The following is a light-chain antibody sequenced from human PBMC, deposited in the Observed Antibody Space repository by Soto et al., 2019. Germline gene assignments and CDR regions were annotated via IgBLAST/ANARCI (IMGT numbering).Light chain of an antibody. CDR3: QQYNNWPPWT. CDR1: QSVSSN. J-gene: IGKJ1*01. CDR2: GAS. V-gene: IGKV3-15*01. Sequence: EIVMTQSPATLSVSPGERATLSCRASQSVSSNLAWYQQKPGQAPRLLIYGASTRATGIPARFSGSGSGTEFTLTISSLQSEECAVYYCQQYNNWPPWTFGQGTKV.